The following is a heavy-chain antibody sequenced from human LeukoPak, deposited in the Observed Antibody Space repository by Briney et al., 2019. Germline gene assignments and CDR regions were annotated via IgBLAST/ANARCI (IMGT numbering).Heavy chain of an antibody. CDR2: FYSSGST. CDR1: GGTISSGTYY. Sequence: KPSETLSLTCTVSGGTISSGTYYWVWIRQPPGKGLEWIGSFYSSGSTFYNSSLKSRVTISIDTSKNHFSLKLSSVTAADTAVYYCARGLMTTVVTLGYWGQGTLVTVSS. J-gene: IGHJ4*02. V-gene: IGHV4-39*02. D-gene: IGHD4-23*01. CDR3: ARGLMTTVVTLGY.